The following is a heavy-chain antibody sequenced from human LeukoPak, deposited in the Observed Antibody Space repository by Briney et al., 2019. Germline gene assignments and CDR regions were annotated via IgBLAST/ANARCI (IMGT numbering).Heavy chain of an antibody. J-gene: IGHJ4*02. Sequence: GSLRLSCAASGFTFSHYWMHWVRQAPGKGLLWVSRTNPDGSDPTYADSVKGRFTISRDNAKNTLYLRMNSLRAEDSAVYFCAGLPDPGWGQGTLVTVSS. CDR2: TNPDGSDP. CDR1: GFTFSHYW. CDR3: AGLPDPG. V-gene: IGHV3-74*03.